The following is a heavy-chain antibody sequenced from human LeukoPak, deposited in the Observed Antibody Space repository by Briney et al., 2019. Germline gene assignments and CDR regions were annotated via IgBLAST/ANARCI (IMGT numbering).Heavy chain of an antibody. CDR2: ISGSGDST. CDR3: AKGSVGEQLVRVYLDY. CDR1: GFTFSSYA. J-gene: IGHJ4*02. Sequence: PGGSLRLSCAASGFTFSSYAMSWVRQAPGKGLEWVSVISGSGDSTYYAGSVKGRFTISRDNSRNTLYLQLNSLRAEDTAVYVCAKGSVGEQLVRVYLDYWGQGTLVTVSS. D-gene: IGHD6-6*01. V-gene: IGHV3-23*01.